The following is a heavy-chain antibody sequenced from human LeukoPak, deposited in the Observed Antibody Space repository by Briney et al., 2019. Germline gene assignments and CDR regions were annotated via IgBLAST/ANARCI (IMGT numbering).Heavy chain of an antibody. Sequence: GGSLRLSCAPSGFTFSTYAMLWVRQAPGKGLEWVALISYDGSCKFYADSVKGRFTISRDNSKDTLYLQMNSLRTEDTAVHYCARSNCSSNSCYSKHFDSWGQGTLVTVSS. CDR2: ISYDGSCK. D-gene: IGHD2-2*01. V-gene: IGHV3-30-3*01. CDR3: ARSNCSSNSCYSKHFDS. J-gene: IGHJ4*02. CDR1: GFTFSTYA.